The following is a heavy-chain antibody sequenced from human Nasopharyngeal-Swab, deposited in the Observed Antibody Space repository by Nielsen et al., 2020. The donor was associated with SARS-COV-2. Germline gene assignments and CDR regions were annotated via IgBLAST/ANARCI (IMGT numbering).Heavy chain of an antibody. Sequence: GESLKISCAASGFTFSSYAMNWVRQAPGKGLEWVSYISSSGSTIYYADSVKGRFTISRDNAKNSLYLQMNSLRAEDTAVYYCARDAYPGYIWGQGTMVTVSS. CDR2: ISSSGSTI. D-gene: IGHD2-2*01. CDR3: ARDAYPGYI. J-gene: IGHJ3*02. V-gene: IGHV3-48*03. CDR1: GFTFSSYA.